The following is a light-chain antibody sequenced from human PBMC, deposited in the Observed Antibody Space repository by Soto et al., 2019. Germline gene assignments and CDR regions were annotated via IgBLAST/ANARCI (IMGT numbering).Light chain of an antibody. CDR1: QSLGRL. V-gene: IGKV1-5*03. CDR3: QQSKSYPWT. J-gene: IGKJ1*01. CDR2: KAS. Sequence: DIQMTQSPSTLSASVGDRVTITCRASQSLGRLLAWFQEKPGKAPQLLIYKASNLESGVPSRFSGSGSGTEFTLTINSLQPDDFATYYGQQSKSYPWTFGQGTKVEGK.